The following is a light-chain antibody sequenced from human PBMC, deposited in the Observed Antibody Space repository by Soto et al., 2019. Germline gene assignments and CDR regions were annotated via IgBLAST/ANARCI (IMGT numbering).Light chain of an antibody. CDR2: LNSDGSH. V-gene: IGLV4-69*01. CDR1: SGHSSYA. J-gene: IGLJ2*01. Sequence: QSVLTQSPSASASLGASVKLTCTLSSGHSSYAIAWHQQQPEKGPRYLMKLNSDGSHSKGDGIPDRFSGSSSRAERYLTISSLQSEDEADYYCQTWGTGIQVVFGGGTKVTVL. CDR3: QTWGTGIQVV.